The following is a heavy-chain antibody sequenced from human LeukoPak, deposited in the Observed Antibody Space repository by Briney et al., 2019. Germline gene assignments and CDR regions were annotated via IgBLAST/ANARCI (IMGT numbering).Heavy chain of an antibody. J-gene: IGHJ6*03. Sequence: GGSLRLSCAASGFTFSNAWMSWVRQAPGKGLEWVGRIKSKTDGGTTDYAAPVKGRFTISRDDSKNTLYLQMNSLKTEDTAVYYCTAPKENYDILTGYYYYYYMDVWGKGTTVTISS. CDR1: GFTFSNAW. CDR3: TAPKENYDILTGYYYYYYMDV. V-gene: IGHV3-15*01. D-gene: IGHD3-9*01. CDR2: IKSKTDGGTT.